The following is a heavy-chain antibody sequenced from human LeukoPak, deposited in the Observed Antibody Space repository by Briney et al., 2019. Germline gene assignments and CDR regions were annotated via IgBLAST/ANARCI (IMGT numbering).Heavy chain of an antibody. CDR2: ISGSGGST. Sequence: PGGSLRLSCAASGFTFSSYAMSWVRQAPGKGLEWVSAISGSGGSTYYADSVKGRFTISRHNSKNTLYLQMNSLRAEDTAVYYCAKDIPLGARIVGATGYWGQGTLVTVSS. D-gene: IGHD1-26*01. J-gene: IGHJ4*02. V-gene: IGHV3-23*01. CDR1: GFTFSSYA. CDR3: AKDIPLGARIVGATGY.